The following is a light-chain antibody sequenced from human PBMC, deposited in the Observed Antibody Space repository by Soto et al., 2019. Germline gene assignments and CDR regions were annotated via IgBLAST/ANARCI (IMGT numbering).Light chain of an antibody. CDR3: QQYNNWPLT. CDR2: FAS. CDR1: QSGSNN. Sequence: EIVMTQSPATLSVSPGERATLSCRASQSGSNNLAWYQQKPGQAPRLLIYFASTRATGIPARFSGSGSGTEFTLTISSLQSEDFAVYYCQQYNNWPLTFGGGTKVEIK. V-gene: IGKV3-15*01. J-gene: IGKJ4*01.